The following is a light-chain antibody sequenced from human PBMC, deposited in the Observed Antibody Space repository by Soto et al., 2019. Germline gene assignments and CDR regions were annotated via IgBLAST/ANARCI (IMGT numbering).Light chain of an antibody. V-gene: IGKV1-5*01. CDR3: QQYNSFWT. Sequence: DIQMTQSPSTLSASVGDKVTITCRASQSISSWLAWYQQKPWKAPKLLIYDASSLESGFPSSFSGSGSGTEFTLTISSLQPDDFATYYCQQYNSFWTFGQGTKVDIK. J-gene: IGKJ1*01. CDR1: QSISSW. CDR2: DAS.